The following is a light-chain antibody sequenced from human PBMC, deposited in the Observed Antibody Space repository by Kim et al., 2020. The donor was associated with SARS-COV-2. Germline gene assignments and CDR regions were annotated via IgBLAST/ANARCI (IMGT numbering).Light chain of an antibody. J-gene: IGKJ5*01. Sequence: ATLSLSPGERATLSCRASQSVGTYLAWYQQKPGQAPRLLIYDASKRATSIPARFRGSGSGTDFTLTIGTLEPEDSAVYYCQQRGNFGQGTRLEIK. CDR3: QQRGN. CDR2: DAS. V-gene: IGKV3-11*01. CDR1: QSVGTY.